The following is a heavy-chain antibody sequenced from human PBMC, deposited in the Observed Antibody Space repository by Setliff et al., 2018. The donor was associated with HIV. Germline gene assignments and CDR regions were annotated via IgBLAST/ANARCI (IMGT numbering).Heavy chain of an antibody. CDR1: GYSFTSYW. J-gene: IGHJ3*02. Sequence: PGESLKISCKGSGYSFTSYWIGWVRQMAGKGLEWMGIIYPGDSEIRYSPSFQGQVTISVDKSISTAYLQWSSLKASDTAMYYCATEGVPDAFDIWGQGTMVTVSS. V-gene: IGHV5-51*01. CDR3: ATEGVPDAFDI. D-gene: IGHD3-10*01. CDR2: IYPGDSEI.